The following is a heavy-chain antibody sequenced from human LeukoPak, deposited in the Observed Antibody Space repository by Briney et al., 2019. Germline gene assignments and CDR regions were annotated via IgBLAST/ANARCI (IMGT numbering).Heavy chain of an antibody. D-gene: IGHD1-26*01. Sequence: SQTLSLTCTVSGGSISPYYWTWIRQSPGKALEWIGYIYYSGRTSYNPSLKSRVTMSVDTSKNQFSLQLSSVTAADTAVYYCARDGNPWNLDVWGRGTLVTVSS. CDR3: ARDGNPWNLDV. V-gene: IGHV4-59*01. CDR2: IYYSGRT. CDR1: GGSISPYY. J-gene: IGHJ2*01.